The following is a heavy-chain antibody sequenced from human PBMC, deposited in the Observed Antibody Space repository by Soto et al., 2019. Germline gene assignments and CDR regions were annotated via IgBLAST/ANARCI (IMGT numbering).Heavy chain of an antibody. J-gene: IGHJ5*02. V-gene: IGHV4-38-2*01. CDR3: ARGSTYNWFDP. D-gene: IGHD6-6*01. CDR2: IYHSGST. CDR1: GYSISSGYY. Sequence: PSETLSLTCAVSGYSISSGYYWGWIRQPPGKGLEWIGSIYHSGSTYYNPSLKSRVTISVDTSKNQFSLKLSPVTAADTAVYYCARGSTYNWFDPWGQGTLVTVSS.